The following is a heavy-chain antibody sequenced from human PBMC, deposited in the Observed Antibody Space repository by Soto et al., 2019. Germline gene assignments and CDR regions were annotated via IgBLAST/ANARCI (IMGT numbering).Heavy chain of an antibody. J-gene: IGHJ4*02. V-gene: IGHV4-31*03. CDR2: IYYSGST. Sequence: LSETLSLTCTVSGGSISSGGYYWSWIRQHPGKGLEWIGYIYYSGSTYYNPSLKSRVTISVDTSKNQFSLKLSSVTAADTAVYYCARGYDSSGYYSSGSWGQGTLVTVSS. CDR1: GGSISSGGYY. CDR3: ARGYDSSGYYSSGS. D-gene: IGHD3-22*01.